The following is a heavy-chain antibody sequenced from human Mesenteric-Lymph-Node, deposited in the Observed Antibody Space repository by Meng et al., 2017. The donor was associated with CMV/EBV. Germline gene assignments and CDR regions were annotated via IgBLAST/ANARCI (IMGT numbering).Heavy chain of an antibody. V-gene: IGHV3-30*02. CDR2: IRYDGSNK. J-gene: IGHJ6*02. Sequence: GGSLRLSCAASGFTFSSYGMHWVRQAPGKGLEWVAFIRYDGSNKYYADSVKGRFTISRDNSKNTLYLQMNSLRAEDTAVYYCARDSSTSVNGYYYYGMDVWGQGTTVTVSS. D-gene: IGHD2-2*01. CDR3: ARDSSTSVNGYYYYGMDV. CDR1: GFTFSSYG.